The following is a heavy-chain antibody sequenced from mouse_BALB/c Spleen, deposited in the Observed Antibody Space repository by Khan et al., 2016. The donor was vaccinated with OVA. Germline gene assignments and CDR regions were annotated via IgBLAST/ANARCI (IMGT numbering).Heavy chain of an antibody. CDR1: GYSFTDYN. J-gene: IGHJ2*01. D-gene: IGHD1-1*01. Sequence: EVQLQQSGPELVKPGASVKVSCKASGYSFTDYNMFWVKQSHGKSLEWIGYIDPYNGGNLYNQKFKGKATLTVDKSSSTAFMHLNSLTSEDSAVYYCALIYYYGSGVDYWGQGTTVTVSS. CDR3: ALIYYYGSGVDY. CDR2: IDPYNGGN. V-gene: IGHV1S135*01.